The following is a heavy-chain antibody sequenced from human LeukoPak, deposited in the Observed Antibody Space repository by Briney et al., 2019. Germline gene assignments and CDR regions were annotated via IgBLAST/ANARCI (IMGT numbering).Heavy chain of an antibody. D-gene: IGHD1-1*01. Sequence: GRSLRLSCAASGFTFDDYAMHWVRQAPGKGLEWVSGISWNSGSIGYADSVKGRFTISRDNAKNSLYLQMSSLRAEDTALYYCARTTRWGQGTLVTVSS. CDR1: GFTFDDYA. V-gene: IGHV3-9*01. J-gene: IGHJ4*02. CDR3: ARTTR. CDR2: ISWNSGSI.